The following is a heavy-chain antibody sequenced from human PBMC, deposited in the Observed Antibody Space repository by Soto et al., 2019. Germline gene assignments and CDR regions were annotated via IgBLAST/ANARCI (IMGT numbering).Heavy chain of an antibody. J-gene: IGHJ4*02. CDR2: ISGSGGST. CDR1: GFTFSNAW. Sequence: GGSLRLSCAASGFTFSNAWMSWVRQAPGKGLEWVSAISGSGGSTYYADSVKGRFTISRDNSKNTLYLQMNSLRAEDTAVYYCAKDVRIAAAGKEYYFDYWGQGTLVTVSS. D-gene: IGHD6-13*01. CDR3: AKDVRIAAAGKEYYFDY. V-gene: IGHV3-23*01.